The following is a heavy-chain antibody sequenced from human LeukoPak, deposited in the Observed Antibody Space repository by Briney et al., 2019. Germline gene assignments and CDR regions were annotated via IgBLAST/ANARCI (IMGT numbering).Heavy chain of an antibody. CDR3: ARATYSSGWYGGDDAFDV. Sequence: SQTLSLTCAVSGGSISSGGYSWSWIRQPPGKGLEWVGYIYHSGSTYYNPSLKSRVTISVDRSKNQFSLKLSSVTAADTAVYYCARATYSSGWYGGDDAFDVWGQGTMVTVSS. CDR2: IYHSGST. CDR1: GGSISSGGYS. D-gene: IGHD6-19*01. V-gene: IGHV4-30-2*01. J-gene: IGHJ3*01.